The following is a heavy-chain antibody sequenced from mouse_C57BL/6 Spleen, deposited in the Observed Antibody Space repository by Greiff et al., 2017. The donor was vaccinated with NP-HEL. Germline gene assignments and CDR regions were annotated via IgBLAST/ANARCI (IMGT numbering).Heavy chain of an antibody. V-gene: IGHV1-22*01. CDR3: ARRLLRYWYFDV. Sequence: EVQLQQSGPELVKPGASVKMSCKASGYTFTDYNMHWVKQSHGKGLEWIGYINPNNGGTSYNQKFKGKATLTVNKSSSTAYMELRSLTSEDSAVYYCARRLLRYWYFDVWGTGTTVTVSS. J-gene: IGHJ1*03. CDR2: INPNNGGT. CDR1: GYTFTDYN. D-gene: IGHD1-1*01.